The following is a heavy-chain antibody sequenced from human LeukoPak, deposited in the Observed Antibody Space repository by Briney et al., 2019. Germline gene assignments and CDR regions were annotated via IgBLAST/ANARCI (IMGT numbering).Heavy chain of an antibody. CDR2: IYYSGST. CDR3: ARVGATLGAFDI. V-gene: IGHV4-59*01. Sequence: PSETLSLTCTVSGGSISSYYWSWIRQPPGEGLEWIGYIYYSGSTNYNPSLKSRVTISVDTSKNQFSLKLSSVTAADTAVYYCARVGATLGAFDIWGQGTMVTVSS. CDR1: GGSISSYY. D-gene: IGHD1-26*01. J-gene: IGHJ3*02.